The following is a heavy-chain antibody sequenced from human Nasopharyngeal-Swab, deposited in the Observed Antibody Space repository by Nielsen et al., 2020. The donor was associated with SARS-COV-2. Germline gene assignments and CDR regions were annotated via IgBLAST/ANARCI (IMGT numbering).Heavy chain of an antibody. V-gene: IGHV1-3*01. CDR1: GYTFTNYA. D-gene: IGHD3-10*01. Sequence: ASVKVSCKASGYTFTNYAMNWVRQAPGQGLEWMGWINAGNGNTKYSQKFQGRVTITRDTSASTAYMELSSLRSEDTAVYYCAGDGGLWFGDYWGQGTLVTVSS. J-gene: IGHJ4*02. CDR3: AGDGGLWFGDY. CDR2: INAGNGNT.